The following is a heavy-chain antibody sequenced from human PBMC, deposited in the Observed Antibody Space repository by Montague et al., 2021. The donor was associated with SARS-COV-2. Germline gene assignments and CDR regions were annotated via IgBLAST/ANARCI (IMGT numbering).Heavy chain of an antibody. CDR1: GGSISSYY. D-gene: IGHD2-15*01. CDR3: ARDTGEYCSGGSCLYGMDV. V-gene: IGHV4-59*01. CDR2: IYYSGST. Sequence: SETLSLTSTVSGGSISSYYWSWIRQPPGKGLEWIGYIYYSGSTNYNPSLKSRVTISIDTSKNQFSLKLSSVTAADTAVYYCARDTGEYCSGGSCLYGMDVWGQGTTVTVSS. J-gene: IGHJ6*02.